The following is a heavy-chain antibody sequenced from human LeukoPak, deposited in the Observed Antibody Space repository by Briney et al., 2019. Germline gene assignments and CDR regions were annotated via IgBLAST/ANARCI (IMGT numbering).Heavy chain of an antibody. CDR2: IYYSGST. Sequence: SETLSLTCTVSGGSVSSGSYYWSWIRQPPGKGLEWIGYIYYSGSTNYNPSLKSRVTISVDTSKNQFSLKLGSVTAADTAVYYCARVARGFNWFDPWGQGTLVTVSS. V-gene: IGHV4-61*01. CDR3: ARVARGFNWFDP. CDR1: GGSVSSGSYY. J-gene: IGHJ5*02. D-gene: IGHD5-12*01.